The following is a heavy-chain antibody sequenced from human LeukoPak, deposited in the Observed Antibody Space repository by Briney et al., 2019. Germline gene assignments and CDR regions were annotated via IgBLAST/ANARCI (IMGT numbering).Heavy chain of an antibody. CDR2: INPGDGAT. D-gene: IGHD1-26*01. CDR3: ARQQRGEISRSLGGLFASYYTYYYMDV. V-gene: IGHV1-46*01. CDR1: GVPFTVYY. J-gene: IGHJ6*03. Sequence: ASVKVSCKASGVPFTVYYIHWLRRAPGQGVEWMGMINPGDGATTYAQRFRGGVTVTRDMSTTTVYMDLRGRRSEDTAVFFCARQQRGEISRSLGGLFASYYTYYYMDVWGRGTTVTVSS.